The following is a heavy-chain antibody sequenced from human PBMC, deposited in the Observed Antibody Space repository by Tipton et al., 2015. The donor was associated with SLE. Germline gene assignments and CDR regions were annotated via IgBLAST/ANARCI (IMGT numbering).Heavy chain of an antibody. CDR1: GGAISGHY. D-gene: IGHD1/OR15-1a*01. CDR2: IYYSGST. V-gene: IGHV4-59*11. J-gene: IGHJ3*02. CDR3: ASWFRDWDNSSDI. Sequence: TLSLTCTVSGGAISGHYWRWIRQSPGKGLEWLAVIYYSGSTNYNPTLKSRVTISVDPSKNQFPLKLSSVTAADSAVYYCASWFRDWDNSSDIGSQGTMVIVSS.